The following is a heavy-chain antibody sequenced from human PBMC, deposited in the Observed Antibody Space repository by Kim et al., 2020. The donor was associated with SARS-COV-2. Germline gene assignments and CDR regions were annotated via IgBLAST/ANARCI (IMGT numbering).Heavy chain of an antibody. CDR3: ARLIAAAGNYYYYYMDV. V-gene: IGHV4-59*08. D-gene: IGHD6-13*01. J-gene: IGHJ6*03. Sequence: KSRVTIAVDTSKSQFSLKLSSVTAADTAVYYCARLIAAAGNYYYYYMDVWGKGTTVTVSS.